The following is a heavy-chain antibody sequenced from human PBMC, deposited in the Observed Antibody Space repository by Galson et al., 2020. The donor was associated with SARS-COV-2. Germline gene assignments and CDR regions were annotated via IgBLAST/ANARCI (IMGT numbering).Heavy chain of an antibody. V-gene: IGHV3-23*01. CDR2: ISGSGGST. Sequence: PGGSLRLSCAASGFTFSSYAMSWVRQAPGKGLEWVSAISGSGGSTYYADSVKGRFTISRDNSKNTLYLQMNSLRAEDTAVYYCAKDSSSLDSSGYWGHWGQGTLVTVSS. J-gene: IGHJ4*02. CDR1: GFTFSSYA. CDR3: AKDSSSLDSSGYWGH. D-gene: IGHD3-22*01.